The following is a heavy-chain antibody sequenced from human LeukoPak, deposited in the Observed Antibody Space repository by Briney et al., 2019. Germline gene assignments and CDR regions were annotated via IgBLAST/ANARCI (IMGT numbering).Heavy chain of an antibody. CDR3: AREGYYDSSGSNREGFDY. CDR1: GYTFTSYY. V-gene: IGHV1-46*01. D-gene: IGHD3-22*01. CDR2: INPRGGIT. J-gene: IGHJ4*02. Sequence: ASVKVSCKASGYTFTSYYIHWVRQAPGQGLEWMGIINPRGGITSYAQKFQGRVTMTRDTSTSTVYMDLSSLRSEDTAVYYCAREGYYDSSGSNREGFDYWGQGTLVTVSS.